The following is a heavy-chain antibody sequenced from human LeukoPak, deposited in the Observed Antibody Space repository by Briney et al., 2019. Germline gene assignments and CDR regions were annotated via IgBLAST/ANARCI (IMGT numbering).Heavy chain of an antibody. CDR1: SGSIRSYY. CDR3: ARASGHYRSFDY. J-gene: IGHJ4*02. V-gene: IGHV4-59*01. Sequence: PSETLSLTCTVSSGSIRSYYWSWIRQPPGKGLEWIGYIYYSGSTNYNASLKSRVTISVDTSKNQFSLNLTSVTAADTAVYYCARASGHYRSFDYWGQGTLVTVSS. CDR2: IYYSGST. D-gene: IGHD3-22*01.